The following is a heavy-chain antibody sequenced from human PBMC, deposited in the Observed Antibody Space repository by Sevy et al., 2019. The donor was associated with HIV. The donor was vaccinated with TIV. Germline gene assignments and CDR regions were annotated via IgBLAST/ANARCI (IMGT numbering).Heavy chain of an antibody. V-gene: IGHV3-30-3*01. J-gene: IGHJ1*01. D-gene: IGHD1-1*01. CDR3: ALERLSSDVAEYFQN. Sequence: GGSLRLSCAASGFTFNRYSMHWVRQAPGKGLEWVATISFDATNKHYPDSLKGRFTLSRDNFQNSLFLQMDSLRPEDTAVYYCALERLSSDVAEYFQNWGQGTLVTVSS. CDR2: ISFDATNK. CDR1: GFTFNRYS.